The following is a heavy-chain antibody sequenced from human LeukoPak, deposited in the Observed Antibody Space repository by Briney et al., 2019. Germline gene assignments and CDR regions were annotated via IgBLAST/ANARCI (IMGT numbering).Heavy chain of an antibody. CDR2: IYSSGST. J-gene: IGHJ4*02. Sequence: SETLSLTCTVSGGSINNYYWAWIRQPPGKGLEWIGYIYSSGSTSYNPSLKSRVIISVDTSKNQFSLNLNSVTAADTAVYYCARRGFFDYWGQGVLVTISS. CDR3: ARRGFFDY. D-gene: IGHD3-16*01. CDR1: GGSINNYY. V-gene: IGHV4-59*08.